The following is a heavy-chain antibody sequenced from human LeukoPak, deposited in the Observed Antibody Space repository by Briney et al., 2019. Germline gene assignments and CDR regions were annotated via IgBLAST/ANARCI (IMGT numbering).Heavy chain of an antibody. CDR1: GGTFSRYA. CDR3: ARDRLRYYYGSGSQLYYYYGMDV. J-gene: IGHJ6*02. Sequence: SVKVSCKASGGTFSRYAINGVRQAPGQGLEWMGGIIPIFGTANYAQKFQGRVTITADESTSTAYMELSSLRSEDTAVYYCARDRLRYYYGSGSQLYYYYGMDVWGQGTTVTVSS. D-gene: IGHD3-10*01. CDR2: IIPIFGTA. V-gene: IGHV1-69*13.